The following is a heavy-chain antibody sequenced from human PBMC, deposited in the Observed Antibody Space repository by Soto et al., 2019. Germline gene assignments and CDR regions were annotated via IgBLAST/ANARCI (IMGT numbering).Heavy chain of an antibody. CDR2: INPSGGST. D-gene: IGHD2-15*01. J-gene: IGHJ4*02. Sequence: ASVEVCCKASGYTFAIYYRQWVRQAHGQGLEWMGIINPSGGSTSYAQKFQGRVTMTRDTSTSTVYMELNSLRSEDTAVYYCARDKYCSGGSCYYGQDYWGQGTLVTVSS. V-gene: IGHV1-46*03. CDR3: ARDKYCSGGSCYYGQDY. CDR1: GYTFAIYY.